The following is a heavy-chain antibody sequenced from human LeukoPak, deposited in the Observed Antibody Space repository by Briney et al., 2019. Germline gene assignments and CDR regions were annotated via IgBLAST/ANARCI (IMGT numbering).Heavy chain of an antibody. CDR2: IWYDGSNN. CDR3: ARMIAAARHIDY. Sequence: GGSLRLSCAASGFTFSSYGMHWVRQAPGKGLEWMAVIWYDGSNNYYADSVKGRFTISRDNSKNTLYLQMNSLRAEDTAVYYCARMIAAARHIDYWGQGPVVTVSS. CDR1: GFTFSSYG. J-gene: IGHJ4*02. D-gene: IGHD6-13*01. V-gene: IGHV3-33*01.